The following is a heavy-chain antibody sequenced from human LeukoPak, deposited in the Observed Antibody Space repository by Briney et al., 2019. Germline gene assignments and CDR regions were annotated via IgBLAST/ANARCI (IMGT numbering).Heavy chain of an antibody. D-gene: IGHD1-14*01. J-gene: IGHJ5*02. V-gene: IGHV3-23*01. CDR3: AKARAEIWFDP. Sequence: GGSLGLSCAASGFTFSSYAMSWVRQAPGKGLEWVSAISGSGGSTYYADSVKGRFTISRDNSKSTLYLQMNSLRAEDTAVYYCAKARAEIWFDPWGQGTLVTVSS. CDR1: GFTFSSYA. CDR2: ISGSGGST.